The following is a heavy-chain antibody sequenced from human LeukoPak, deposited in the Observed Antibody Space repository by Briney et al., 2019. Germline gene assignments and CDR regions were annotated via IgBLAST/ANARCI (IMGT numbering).Heavy chain of an antibody. J-gene: IGHJ4*02. CDR2: ISGSGGST. Sequence: GGSLRLSCAASGFTFSSYSMNWVRQAPGKGLEWVSAISGSGGSTYYADSVKGRFTISRDNSKNTLYLQMNSLRAEDTAVYYCAKDRKGELAAGLFDYWGQGTLVTASS. CDR1: GFTFSSYS. V-gene: IGHV3-23*01. CDR3: AKDRKGELAAGLFDY. D-gene: IGHD3-16*01.